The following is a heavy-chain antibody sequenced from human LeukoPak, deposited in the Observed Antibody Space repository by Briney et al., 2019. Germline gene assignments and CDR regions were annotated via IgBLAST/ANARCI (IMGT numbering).Heavy chain of an antibody. CDR1: GCTFTSYY. CDR2: INPSGGST. Sequence: GASVKVSCKASGCTFTSYYMHWVRQAPGQGLEWMGIINPSGGSTSYAQKFQGRVTMTRDTSTSTVYMELSSLRSEDTAVYYCAREVVAVCGGDCYSDAFDIWGQGTMVTVSS. V-gene: IGHV1-46*01. J-gene: IGHJ3*02. D-gene: IGHD2-21*02. CDR3: AREVVAVCGGDCYSDAFDI.